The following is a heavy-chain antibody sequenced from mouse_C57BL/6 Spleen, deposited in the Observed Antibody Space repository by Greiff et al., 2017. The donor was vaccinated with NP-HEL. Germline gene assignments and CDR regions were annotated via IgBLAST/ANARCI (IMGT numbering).Heavy chain of an antibody. Sequence: EVHLVESGGDLVKPGGSLKLSCAASGFTFSSYGMSWVRQTPDKRLEWVATISSGGSYTYYPDSVKGRFTISRDNAKNTLYLQMSSLKSEDTAMYYCARQGYYDYDAQYYFDYWGQGTTLTVSS. V-gene: IGHV5-6*01. CDR3: ARQGYYDYDAQYYFDY. D-gene: IGHD2-4*01. CDR1: GFTFSSYG. J-gene: IGHJ2*01. CDR2: ISSGGSYT.